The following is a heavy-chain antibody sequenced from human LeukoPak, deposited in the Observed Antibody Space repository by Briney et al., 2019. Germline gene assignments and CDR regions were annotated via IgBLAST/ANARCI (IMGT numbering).Heavy chain of an antibody. D-gene: IGHD3-10*01. Sequence: SETLSLTCTVSGDSISSSSYHWGWIRQPPGKGLEWLGGIFYSGSTYYNPSLKSRVTISVDTSKNQFSLKLSSVTAADMAVYYCASTPQYYYGSGSYSGWFDPWGQGTLVTVSS. J-gene: IGHJ5*02. V-gene: IGHV4-39*01. CDR2: IFYSGST. CDR3: ASTPQYYYGSGSYSGWFDP. CDR1: GDSISSSSYH.